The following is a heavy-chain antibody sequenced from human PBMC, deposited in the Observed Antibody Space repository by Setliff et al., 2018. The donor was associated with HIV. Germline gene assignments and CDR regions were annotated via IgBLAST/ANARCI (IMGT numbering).Heavy chain of an antibody. V-gene: IGHV3-7*01. CDR2: MNPDGSEK. Sequence: GGSLRLSCAVSGFTFSNFFMYWVRQAPGKGLEWVANMNPDGSEKNYVDSVKGRFTISRDNAKNSLYLQLNSLRAEDTAVYYCARKLRPGYGMDVWGQGTPVTVS. J-gene: IGHJ6*02. CDR3: ARKLRPGYGMDV. CDR1: GFTFSNFF. D-gene: IGHD3-10*01.